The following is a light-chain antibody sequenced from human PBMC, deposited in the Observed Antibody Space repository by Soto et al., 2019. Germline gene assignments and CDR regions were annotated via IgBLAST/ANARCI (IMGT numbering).Light chain of an antibody. V-gene: IGLV2-8*01. J-gene: IGLJ3*02. Sequence: QSVLTQPPSASGSPGQSVTISCTGTSSDVGGYNYVSWYQQHPGKAPKVMIYEVNKRPSGVLDRFSGSKSGNSASLTVSGLQAEDEADYFCKSYTGINTWVFGGGTKLTVL. CDR3: KSYTGINTWV. CDR2: EVN. CDR1: SSDVGGYNY.